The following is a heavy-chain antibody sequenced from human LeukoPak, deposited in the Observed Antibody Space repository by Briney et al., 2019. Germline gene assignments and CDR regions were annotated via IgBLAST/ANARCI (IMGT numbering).Heavy chain of an antibody. D-gene: IGHD3-22*01. CDR3: AKGSVVVITPYYFDY. V-gene: IGHV3-23*01. CDR1: GFTFSSYA. Sequence: GGSLRLSCAASGFTFSSYAMSWVRQAPGKGLEWVSAISGSGGSTYYADSVKGRFTISRDNSKNTLYLQMNSLRAEDTAVYYCAKGSVVVITPYYFDYWGQGTLVTVSS. CDR2: ISGSGGST. J-gene: IGHJ4*02.